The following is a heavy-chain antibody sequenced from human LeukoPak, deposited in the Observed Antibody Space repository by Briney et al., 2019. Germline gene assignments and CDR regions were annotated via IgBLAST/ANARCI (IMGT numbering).Heavy chain of an antibody. D-gene: IGHD2-2*01. J-gene: IGHJ5*02. V-gene: IGHV1-46*01. CDR1: GYTFTTYY. Sequence: GASVTVSCTASGYTFTTYYMHWVRQAPGQGLEWMGIINPNTGSTTYAQKFHGRVTMTRDTSTSTVYMDLSSLRSEDTAVYYCARGYSSTWYNWFDPWGQGTLVTVSS. CDR2: INPNTGST. CDR3: ARGYSSTWYNWFDP.